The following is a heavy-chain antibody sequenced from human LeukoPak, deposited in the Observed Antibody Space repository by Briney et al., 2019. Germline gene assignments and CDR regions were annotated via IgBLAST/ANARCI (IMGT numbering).Heavy chain of an antibody. CDR1: GGSISSSSYY. Sequence: SETLSLTCTVSGGSISSSSYYWGWIRQPPGKGLEWIGSIYYSGSIYYNPSLKSRVTISVDTSKNPFSLKLSSVTAADTAVYYCARAGPTGIAAAGGAFDIWGQGTMVTVSS. D-gene: IGHD6-13*01. CDR2: IYYSGSI. CDR3: ARAGPTGIAAAGGAFDI. V-gene: IGHV4-39*07. J-gene: IGHJ3*02.